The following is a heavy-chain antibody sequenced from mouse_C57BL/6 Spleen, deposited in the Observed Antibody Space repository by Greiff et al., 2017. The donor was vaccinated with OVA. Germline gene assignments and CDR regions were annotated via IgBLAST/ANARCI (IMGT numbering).Heavy chain of an antibody. D-gene: IGHD2-4*01. J-gene: IGHJ1*03. CDR2: INYDGSST. V-gene: IGHV5-16*01. CDR3: ARAPYDYDGHGYFDV. CDR1: GFTFSDYY. Sequence: EVKLVESEGGLVQPGSSMKLSCTASGFTFSDYYMAWVRQVPEKGLEWVANINYDGSSTYYLDSLKSRFIISRDNAKNILYLQMSSLKSEDTATYYCARAPYDYDGHGYFDVWGTGTTVTVAS.